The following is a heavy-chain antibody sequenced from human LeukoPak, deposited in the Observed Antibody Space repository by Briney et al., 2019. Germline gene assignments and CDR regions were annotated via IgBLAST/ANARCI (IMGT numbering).Heavy chain of an antibody. D-gene: IGHD3-22*01. CDR1: GFTFSDYY. CDR3: AKDLYYYYDSSGGLDY. Sequence: GGSLRLSCAASGFTFSDYYMSWIRQAPGKGLEWVSYISSSGSTIYYADSVKGRFTISRDNAKNSLYLQMNSLRAEDMALYYCAKDLYYYYDSSGGLDYWGQGTLVTVSS. J-gene: IGHJ4*02. CDR2: ISSSGSTI. V-gene: IGHV3-11*01.